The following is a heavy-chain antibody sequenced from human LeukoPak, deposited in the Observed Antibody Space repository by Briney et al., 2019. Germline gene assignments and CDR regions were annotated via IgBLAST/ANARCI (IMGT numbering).Heavy chain of an antibody. V-gene: IGHV4-34*01. Sequence: PSETLSLTCAVYGGSFSGYYWSWIRQPPGKGLEWIGEINHSGSTNYNPSLKSRVIISVDTSKNQSCLKLSSVPAAATAVYYCASSLWVGEFVPYWFDPSGQGNPVSVSS. CDR1: GGSFSGYY. CDR2: INHSGST. CDR3: ASSLWVGEFVPYWFDP. D-gene: IGHD3-10*01. J-gene: IGHJ5*02.